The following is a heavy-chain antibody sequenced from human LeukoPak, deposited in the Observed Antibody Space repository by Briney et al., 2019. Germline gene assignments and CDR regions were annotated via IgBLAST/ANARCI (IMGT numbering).Heavy chain of an antibody. D-gene: IGHD3-10*01. Sequence: SGTLSLTCAVSGVSISSTEWWSWVRQPPGKGLEWIGEMYHSGSTNYNPSLKSRVTISVDKSKNQFSLKLSSVTAADTAVYYCARTHGITINRGLIRDHRRMDVWGQGTTVTVSS. CDR2: MYHSGST. CDR3: ARTHGITINRGLIRDHRRMDV. CDR1: GVSISSTEW. V-gene: IGHV4-4*02. J-gene: IGHJ6*02.